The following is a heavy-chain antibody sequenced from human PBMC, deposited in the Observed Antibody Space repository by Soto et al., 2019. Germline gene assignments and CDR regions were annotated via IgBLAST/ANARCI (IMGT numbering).Heavy chain of an antibody. V-gene: IGHV1-69*01. CDR1: GGTFSSYA. Sequence: QVQLVQSGAEVKKPGSSVKVSCKASGGTFSSYAISWVRQAPGQGLEWMGGIIPIFGTANYAQKFKGRVTITADESTSTAYMELSSLRSEDTAVYYCARGEYSSSSIGDYYYYYGMDVWGQGTTVTVSS. J-gene: IGHJ6*02. CDR2: IIPIFGTA. CDR3: ARGEYSSSSIGDYYYYYGMDV. D-gene: IGHD6-6*01.